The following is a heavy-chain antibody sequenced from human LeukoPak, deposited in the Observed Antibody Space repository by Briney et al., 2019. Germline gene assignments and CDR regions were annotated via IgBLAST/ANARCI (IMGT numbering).Heavy chain of an antibody. CDR1: GYTFTSYG. CDR2: INAYNGNT. CDR3: ASSLSGSVYNPLDY. J-gene: IGHJ4*02. D-gene: IGHD3-10*01. Sequence: ASVKVSCKASGYTFTSYGISWVRQAPGQGLEWMGWINAYNGNTNYAQKLQGRVTMTTDTSTSTAYMELRSLRSDDTAVYYCASSLSGSVYNPLDYWGQGTLVTVSS. V-gene: IGHV1-18*01.